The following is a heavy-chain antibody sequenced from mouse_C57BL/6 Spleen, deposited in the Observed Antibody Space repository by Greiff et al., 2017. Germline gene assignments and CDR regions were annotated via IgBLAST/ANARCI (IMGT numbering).Heavy chain of an antibody. CDR3: AGESKGDYAMDY. J-gene: IGHJ4*01. CDR2: ISSGSSTI. Sequence: EVKLMESGGGLVKPGGSLKLSCAASGFTFSDYGMHWVRQAPEKGLEWVAYISSGSSTIYYADTVKGRFTISRDNAKNTLFLQMTSLRSEDTAMYYCAGESKGDYAMDYWGQGTSVTVSS. D-gene: IGHD1-3*01. V-gene: IGHV5-17*01. CDR1: GFTFSDYG.